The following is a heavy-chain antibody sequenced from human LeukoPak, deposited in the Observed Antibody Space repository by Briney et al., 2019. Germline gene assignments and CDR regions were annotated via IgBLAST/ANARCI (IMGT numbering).Heavy chain of an antibody. J-gene: IGHJ5*02. V-gene: IGHV3-23*01. CDR2: INSSGGGT. Sequence: PGGSLRLSCAASGFTFSSYAMNWVRQAPGKGLEWVSGINSSGGGTYYAGSVKGRFTISRDNSKNTLYLQMNSLRAEDTAVYYCARVDYYDSSGNYPNWFDPWGQGTLVTVSS. CDR3: ARVDYYDSSGNYPNWFDP. D-gene: IGHD3-22*01. CDR1: GFTFSSYA.